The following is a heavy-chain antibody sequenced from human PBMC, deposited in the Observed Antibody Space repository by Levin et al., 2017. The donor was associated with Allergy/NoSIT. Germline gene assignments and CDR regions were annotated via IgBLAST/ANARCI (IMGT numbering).Heavy chain of an antibody. D-gene: IGHD3-3*01. Sequence: GESLKISCVASGVAFSDYGMNWLRQAPDKGLEWVAAISHDGSGENYAESMGGRFTISRDNSKDTLYLQMNSLRVDDTAVYYCARDDTSFGAVDALDVWGQGTMVTVSS. J-gene: IGHJ3*01. CDR2: ISHDGSGE. CDR3: ARDDTSFGAVDALDV. V-gene: IGHV3-33*01. CDR1: GVAFSDYG.